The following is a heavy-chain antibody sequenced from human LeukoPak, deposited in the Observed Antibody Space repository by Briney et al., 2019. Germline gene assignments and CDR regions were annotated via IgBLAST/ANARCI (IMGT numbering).Heavy chain of an antibody. CDR3: ARYSSPYCYYYYYMDV. J-gene: IGHJ6*03. D-gene: IGHD6-6*01. V-gene: IGHV5-51*01. CDR1: GYSFTSYW. Sequence: GESLKSSCKGSGYSFTSYWIGWVRQMPRKGLEWMGIIYPGDSDTRYSPSFQGQVTISADKSISTAYLQWSSLKASDTAMYYCARYSSPYCYYYYYMDVWGKGTTVTVSS. CDR2: IYPGDSDT.